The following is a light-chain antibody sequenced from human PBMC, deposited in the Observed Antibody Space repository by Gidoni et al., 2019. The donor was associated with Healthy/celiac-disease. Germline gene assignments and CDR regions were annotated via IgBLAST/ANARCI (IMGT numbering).Light chain of an antibody. CDR2: LGS. Sequence: DIVMAQVPLPLPVTPGEPASISCRSSQSLLHSNGYNYLDWYLQKPGQSPQLLIYLGSNRASGVPVRFSGSGSGTDFTLKISRVEAEDVGVYYGMQALQTRTFGQGTKLEIK. CDR1: QSLLHSNGYNY. V-gene: IGKV2-28*01. J-gene: IGKJ2*02. CDR3: MQALQTRT.